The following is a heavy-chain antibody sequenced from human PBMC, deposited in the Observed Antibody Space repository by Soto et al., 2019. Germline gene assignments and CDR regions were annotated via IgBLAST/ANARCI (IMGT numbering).Heavy chain of an antibody. CDR3: ARDGTGYSSSWHRPVPFFNY. CDR1: GGTFSSYA. D-gene: IGHD6-13*01. V-gene: IGHV1-69*13. CDR2: IIPIFGTA. Sequence: GASVKVSCKASGGTFSSYAISWVRQAPGQGLEWMGGIIPIFGTANYAQKFQGRVTITADESTSTAYMELSSLRSEDTAVYYCARDGTGYSSSWHRPVPFFNYWGQGTLVTVSS. J-gene: IGHJ4*02.